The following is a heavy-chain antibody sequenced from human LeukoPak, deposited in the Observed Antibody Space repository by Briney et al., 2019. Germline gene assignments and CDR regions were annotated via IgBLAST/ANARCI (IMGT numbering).Heavy chain of an antibody. Sequence: SETLSLTCTVSGDSISSSSSYWGWIRQPPGKGLEWIGSIYYSGSNFDNPALKSRVTISVDTSKNQFSLKLSSVTAADTAVYYCARLGGAFYYYYMDVWGKGTTVTISS. D-gene: IGHD2-15*01. V-gene: IGHV4-39*01. CDR2: IYYSGSN. CDR3: ARLGGAFYYYYMDV. CDR1: GDSISSSSSY. J-gene: IGHJ6*03.